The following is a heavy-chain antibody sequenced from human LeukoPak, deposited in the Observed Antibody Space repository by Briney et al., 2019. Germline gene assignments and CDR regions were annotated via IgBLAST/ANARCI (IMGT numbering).Heavy chain of an antibody. CDR3: TTYDGSGYSTGMDV. J-gene: IGHJ6*02. D-gene: IGHD3-3*01. CDR1: GFTFSNAW. Sequence: GGSLRLSCAASGFTFSNAWMNWVRQAPGKGLEWVGRIKSKTDGGTTDYAAPVKGRFTISRDDSKNTLYLQMNSLKTEDTAVYYCTTYDGSGYSTGMDVWGQGTTVTVSS. CDR2: IKSKTDGGTT. V-gene: IGHV3-15*07.